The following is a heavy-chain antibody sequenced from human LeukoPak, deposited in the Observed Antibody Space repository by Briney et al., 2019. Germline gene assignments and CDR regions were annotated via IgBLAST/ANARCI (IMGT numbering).Heavy chain of an antibody. Sequence: GGSLRLSCAASGFTFSSYSMNWVRQAPGKGLEWVSPISSSSSYIYYADSVKGRFTISRGNAKNSLYLQMNSLRAEDTAVYYCARDLTDIVVVVAATGPGGFDPWGQGTLVTVSS. V-gene: IGHV3-21*01. CDR1: GFTFSSYS. CDR2: ISSSSSYI. D-gene: IGHD2-15*01. CDR3: ARDLTDIVVVVAATGPGGFDP. J-gene: IGHJ5*02.